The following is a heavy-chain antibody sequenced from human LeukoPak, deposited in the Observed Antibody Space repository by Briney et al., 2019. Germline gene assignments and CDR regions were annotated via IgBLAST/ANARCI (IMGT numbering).Heavy chain of an antibody. CDR1: GYTFTSYG. CDR3: ARRGLIAVAGTQDY. J-gene: IGHJ4*02. CDR2: ISAYNGNT. Sequence: ASVKVSCTASGYTFTSYGISWVRQAPGQGLEWMGWISAYNGNTNYAQKLQGRVTMTTDTSTGTAYMELRSLRSDDTAVYYCARRGLIAVAGTQDYWGQGTLVTVSS. V-gene: IGHV1-18*01. D-gene: IGHD6-19*01.